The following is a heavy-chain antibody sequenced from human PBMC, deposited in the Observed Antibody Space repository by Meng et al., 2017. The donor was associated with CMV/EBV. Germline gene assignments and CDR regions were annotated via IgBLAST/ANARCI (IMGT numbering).Heavy chain of an antibody. V-gene: IGHV3-30-3*01. D-gene: IGHD3-3*01. CDR1: FPFCSFA. CDR3: AREYYDFWSGYHNWFDP. J-gene: IGHJ5*02. Sequence: FPFCSFAMHWVRQAPGKGLEWVAVISYDGSNKYYADSVKGRFTISRDNSKNTLYLQMNSLRAEDTAVYYCAREYYDFWSGYHNWFDPWGQGTLVTVSS. CDR2: ISYDGSNK.